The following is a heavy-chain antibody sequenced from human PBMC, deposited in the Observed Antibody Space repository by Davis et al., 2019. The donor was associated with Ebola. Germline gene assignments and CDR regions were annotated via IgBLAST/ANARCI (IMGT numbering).Heavy chain of an antibody. Sequence: ASVKVSCKASGYTFTSYAMHWVRQAPGQRLEWMGWINAGNGNTKYSQKFQGRVTITRDTSASTAYMGLSSLRSEDTAVYYCARGYTTGTAAGAYWGQGTLVTVSS. J-gene: IGHJ4*02. D-gene: IGHD1-1*01. CDR2: INAGNGNT. V-gene: IGHV1-3*01. CDR3: ARGYTTGTAAGAY. CDR1: GYTFTSYA.